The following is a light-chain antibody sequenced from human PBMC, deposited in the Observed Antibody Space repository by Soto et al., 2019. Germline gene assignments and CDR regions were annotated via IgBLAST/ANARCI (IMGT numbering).Light chain of an antibody. CDR3: SSYKSSNTLHV. CDR2: EVS. CDR1: SSDIGGYNY. V-gene: IGLV2-14*01. Sequence: QSALTQPASVSGSPGQSITISCTGTSSDIGGYNYVSWYQQHPGKAPKLMIYEVSDRPSGVSNRFSGSKSGNTASLTISGLQAEDEADYYCSSYKSSNTLHVFGTGTKLTVL. J-gene: IGLJ1*01.